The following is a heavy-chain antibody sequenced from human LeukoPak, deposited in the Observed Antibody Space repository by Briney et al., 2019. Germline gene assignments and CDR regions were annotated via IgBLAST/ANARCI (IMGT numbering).Heavy chain of an antibody. D-gene: IGHD6-13*01. CDR2: ISYDGSNT. CDR3: ARHKYSSSWYGPFDY. J-gene: IGHJ4*02. V-gene: IGHV3-30-3*01. CDR1: GFTFSSYA. Sequence: GGSLRLSCAASGFTFSSYAMHWVRQAPGKGLEWVAAISYDGSNTYYADSVKGRFTISRDNFKSTLYLQMNSLRPEDTAVYYCARHKYSSSWYGPFDYWGQGTLVTVSS.